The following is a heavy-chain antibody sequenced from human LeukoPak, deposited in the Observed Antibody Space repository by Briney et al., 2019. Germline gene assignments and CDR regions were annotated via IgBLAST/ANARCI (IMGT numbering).Heavy chain of an antibody. Sequence: ASVKVSCKASGYTFTGYYMHWVRQAPGQGLEWMGWINPYSGGTNYARKFQGRVTMTRDTSISTAYMELNRLRSDDAAVYFCARASNRDSTGPIGFWGQGTLVTVSS. V-gene: IGHV1-2*02. CDR1: GYTFTGYY. J-gene: IGHJ4*02. D-gene: IGHD1-1*01. CDR2: INPYSGGT. CDR3: ARASNRDSTGPIGF.